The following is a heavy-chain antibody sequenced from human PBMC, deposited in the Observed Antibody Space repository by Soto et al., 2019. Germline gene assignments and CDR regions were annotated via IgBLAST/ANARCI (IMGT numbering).Heavy chain of an antibody. CDR3: AHRTGYGALFDY. CDR2: IYWDDDQ. Sequence: QITLKESGPTLVKPTQTLTLTCTFSGFSLNTNGVSVGWVRQPRGRALEWLALIYWDDDQHYSPSLKSRLTIPKDTSKNQVVRTMTNMDPVDTATYYCAHRTGYGALFDYWGQGTLVTVSS. D-gene: IGHD4-17*01. CDR1: GFSLNTNGVS. J-gene: IGHJ4*02. V-gene: IGHV2-5*02.